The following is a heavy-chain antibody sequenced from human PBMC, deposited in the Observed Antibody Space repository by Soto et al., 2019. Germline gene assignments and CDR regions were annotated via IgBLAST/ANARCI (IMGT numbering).Heavy chain of an antibody. CDR2: IIPIFGAA. CDR1: GGTFSNYV. Sequence: QVQLVQSGAEVKKPGSSVKVSCKASGGTFSNYVISWVRQAPGQGLEWMGGIIPIFGAAKNAQKFQGRVTINADESTSTAYMEMSSLRSEDTAVYYCARDSAPGYYGSGSPILDYWGQGTLVTVSS. J-gene: IGHJ4*02. CDR3: ARDSAPGYYGSGSPILDY. D-gene: IGHD3-10*01. V-gene: IGHV1-69*01.